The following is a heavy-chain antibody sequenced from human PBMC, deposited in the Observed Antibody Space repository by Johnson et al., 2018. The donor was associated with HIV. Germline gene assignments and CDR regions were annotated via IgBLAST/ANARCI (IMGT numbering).Heavy chain of an antibody. J-gene: IGHJ3*02. V-gene: IGHV3-11*04. CDR1: GFTFSDYY. Sequence: QVQLVESGGGLVKPGGSLRLSCSASGFTFSDYYMNWVRQAPGKGLELVAYISNRGCSQSYADSVRRRFTISRDNSKNSLYVQMNSLIVEDTAVYYCAKDDSPSGAFDIWGQGTMVTVSS. CDR2: ISNRGCSQ. CDR3: AKDDSPSGAFDI. D-gene: IGHD3-10*01.